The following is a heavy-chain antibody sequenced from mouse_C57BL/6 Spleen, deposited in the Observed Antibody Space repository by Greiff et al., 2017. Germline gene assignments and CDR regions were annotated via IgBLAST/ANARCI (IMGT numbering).Heavy chain of an antibody. CDR3: AREEGYFDY. J-gene: IGHJ2*01. CDR1: GYTFTDYY. V-gene: IGHV1-26*01. Sequence: EVKLQQSGPELVKPGASVKISCKASGYTFTDYYMNWVKQSHGKSLEWIGDINPNNGGTSYNQKFKGKATLTVDKSSSTAYMELRSLTSEDSAVYYCAREEGYFDYWGQGTTRTVSS. CDR2: INPNNGGT.